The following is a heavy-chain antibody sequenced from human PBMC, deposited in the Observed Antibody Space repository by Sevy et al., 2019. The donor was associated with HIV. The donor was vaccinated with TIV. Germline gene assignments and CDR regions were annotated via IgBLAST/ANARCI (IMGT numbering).Heavy chain of an antibody. Sequence: GGSLRLSCAASGFTFSSYGMHWVRQAPGKGLEWVAFIRYDGSSKYYVDSVKGRFTISRDNSKNTLYLQMNSLRAEDTAVYYCAKHYGDYVGATPFDPWGQGTLVTVSS. CDR3: AKHYGDYVGATPFDP. J-gene: IGHJ5*02. V-gene: IGHV3-30*02. CDR1: GFTFSSYG. CDR2: IRYDGSSK. D-gene: IGHD4-17*01.